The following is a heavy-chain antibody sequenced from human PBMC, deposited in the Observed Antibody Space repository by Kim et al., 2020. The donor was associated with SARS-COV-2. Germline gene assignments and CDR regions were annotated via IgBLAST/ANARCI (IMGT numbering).Heavy chain of an antibody. CDR1: GGSISSSSYY. CDR3: ARPQGVRCYYFDY. CDR2: IYNSGST. J-gene: IGHJ4*02. V-gene: IGHV4-39*01. Sequence: SETLSLTCTVSGGSISSSSYYWGWIRQPPGKGLEWIGSIYNSGSTYYNPSLKSRVTISVDTSKNQFSLKLSSVTAADTAVYYCARPQGVRCYYFDYWGQGTLVTVSS. D-gene: IGHD2-21*01.